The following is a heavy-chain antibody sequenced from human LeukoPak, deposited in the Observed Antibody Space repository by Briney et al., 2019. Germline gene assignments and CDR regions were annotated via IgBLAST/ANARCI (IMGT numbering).Heavy chain of an antibody. V-gene: IGHV3-66*01. J-gene: IGHJ4*02. Sequence: GGSLRLSCAASEFTVSSNYMSWVRQAPGKGLEWVSIIYSTGGKYYADSVKGRFTISRDNSKHTLYLQMNRLRAEDTAVYYCARGSDGWFAFDYWGQGILVTVSS. D-gene: IGHD6-19*01. CDR2: IYSTGGK. CDR1: EFTVSSNY. CDR3: ARGSDGWFAFDY.